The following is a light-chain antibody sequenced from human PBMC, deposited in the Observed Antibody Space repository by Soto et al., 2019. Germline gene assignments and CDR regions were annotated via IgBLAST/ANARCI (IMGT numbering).Light chain of an antibody. CDR3: NSYAGSNKVV. CDR2: EVN. J-gene: IGLJ2*01. V-gene: IGLV2-8*01. Sequence: QSALTQPPSASGSPGQSVTISCTGTSSDVGGYNYVSWYQQHPGKAPKLMIYEVNKRPSGVPDRLSGSKSGNTASLTVSGLQAEDEADYYCNSYAGSNKVVFGGGTKLTGL. CDR1: SSDVGGYNY.